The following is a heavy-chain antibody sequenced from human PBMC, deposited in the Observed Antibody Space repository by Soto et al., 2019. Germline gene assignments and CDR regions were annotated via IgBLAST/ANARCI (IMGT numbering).Heavy chain of an antibody. CDR2: INHSGST. J-gene: IGHJ4*02. D-gene: IGHD6-19*01. CDR3: ARGRIAVAHAPFDY. Sequence: QVQLQQWGAGLLKPSETLSLTCAVYGGSFSGYYWSWIRQPPGKGLEWIGEINHSGSTNYNPSLKRRVTISVDTSKNQFSLKLSSVTAADTAVYYCARGRIAVAHAPFDYWGQGTLVTVSS. CDR1: GGSFSGYY. V-gene: IGHV4-34*01.